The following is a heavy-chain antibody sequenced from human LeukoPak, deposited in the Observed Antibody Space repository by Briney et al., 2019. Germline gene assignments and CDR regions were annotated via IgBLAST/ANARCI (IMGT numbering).Heavy chain of an antibody. Sequence: QPGGSLLLSCVASGFTFSSYWMSWVRQPPGKGPEWVAHLNQDGSERYYVDSVKGRFTISRENVKNSLYLQMNSLRAEDTAVYYCAKCGTGSNFDYWGQGMLVTVSS. D-gene: IGHD3-10*01. CDR3: AKCGTGSNFDY. CDR2: LNQDGSER. V-gene: IGHV3-7*02. J-gene: IGHJ4*02. CDR1: GFTFSSYW.